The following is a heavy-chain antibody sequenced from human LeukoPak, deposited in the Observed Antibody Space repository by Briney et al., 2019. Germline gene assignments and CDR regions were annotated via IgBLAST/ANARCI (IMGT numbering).Heavy chain of an antibody. CDR2: ISYDGSNK. CDR3: ARGGAY. D-gene: IGHD4/OR15-4a*01. V-gene: IGHV3-30*04. CDR1: GFTFSSYA. Sequence: GRSLRLSCAASGFTFSSYAMHWVRQAPGKGLEWVAVISYDGSNKYYADSVKGRFTISRDNSKNTLYLQMNSLRAEDTAVYYCARGGAYWGQGTPVTVSS. J-gene: IGHJ4*02.